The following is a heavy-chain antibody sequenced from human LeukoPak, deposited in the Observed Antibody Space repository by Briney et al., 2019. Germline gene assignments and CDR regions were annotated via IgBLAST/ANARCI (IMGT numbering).Heavy chain of an antibody. D-gene: IGHD3-22*01. CDR3: AKGGGITMIVVPYHFDY. V-gene: IGHV3-7*01. CDR1: GFNFGTYW. CDR2: IKEDGSEK. J-gene: IGHJ4*02. Sequence: GSLRLSCAASGFNFGTYWMTWVRQAPGKGLEWVANIKEDGSEKYYADSVRGRFTISRDNAKNSLYLEMNSLRAEDTAVYYCAKGGGITMIVVPYHFDYWGQGTLVTVSS.